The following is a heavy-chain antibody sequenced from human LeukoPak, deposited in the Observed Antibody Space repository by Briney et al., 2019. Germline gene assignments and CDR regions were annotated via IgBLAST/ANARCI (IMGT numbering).Heavy chain of an antibody. CDR3: ARDSGGYVPLEFDH. Sequence: GGSLRPSCAASGFTFSSYSMNWVRQAPGKGLEWVSSISSGSSYIYYADSVKSRFTISRDNAKNSLYLQMNSLRGEDSAVYYCARDSGGYVPLEFDHWGQGTLVIVSS. D-gene: IGHD5-12*01. J-gene: IGHJ4*02. CDR1: GFTFSSYS. CDR2: ISSGSSYI. V-gene: IGHV3-21*01.